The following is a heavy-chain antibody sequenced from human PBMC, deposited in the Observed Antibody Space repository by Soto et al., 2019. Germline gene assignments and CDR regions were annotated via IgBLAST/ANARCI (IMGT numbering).Heavy chain of an antibody. Sequence: EVQLVESGGGLVKPGGSLRLSCAASGFTFSSYSMNWVRQAPGKGLEWVSSISSSSSYIYYADSVKGLFTISRDNAKNSLYLKMNSLRAEDTAVYYCARVECGIAAAGGGYYYGIDVWGQGTTVTVSS. V-gene: IGHV3-21*01. J-gene: IGHJ6*02. CDR1: GFTFSSYS. CDR3: ARVECGIAAAGGGYYYGIDV. D-gene: IGHD6-13*01. CDR2: ISSSSSYI.